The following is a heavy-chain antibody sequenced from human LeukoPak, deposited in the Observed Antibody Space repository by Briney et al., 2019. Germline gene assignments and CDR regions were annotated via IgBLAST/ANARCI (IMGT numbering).Heavy chain of an antibody. CDR3: ARGSSNWNNAFDI. CDR1: GFTFSSYG. J-gene: IGHJ3*02. V-gene: IGHV3-30*03. Sequence: GGSLRLSCAASGFTFSSYGMHWVRQAPGKGLEWVAVISYDGSNKYYADSVKGRFTISRDNSKNTLYLQMNSLRAEDTAVYYCARGSSNWNNAFDIWGQGTMVIVSS. CDR2: ISYDGSNK. D-gene: IGHD1-1*01.